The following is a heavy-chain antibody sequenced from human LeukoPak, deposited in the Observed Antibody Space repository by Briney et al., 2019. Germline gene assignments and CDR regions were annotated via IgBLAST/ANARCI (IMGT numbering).Heavy chain of an antibody. CDR2: IHSDGTST. D-gene: IGHD3-10*01. V-gene: IGHV3-74*01. CDR3: AREYYDSGSYLYGMDV. CDR1: GFTISTYR. J-gene: IGHJ6*02. Sequence: GGSLRLSCAASGFTISTYRMHWVRQAPGKGLVWVSCIHSDGTSTRYADSVKGRLTISRDNSKNTLYLQMNSLRAEDTAVYYCAREYYDSGSYLYGMDVWGQGTTVTVSS.